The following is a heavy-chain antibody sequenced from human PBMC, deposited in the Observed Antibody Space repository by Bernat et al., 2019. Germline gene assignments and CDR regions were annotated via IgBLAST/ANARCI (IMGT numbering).Heavy chain of an antibody. Sequence: EVQLLESGGGLVQPGGSLRLSCAASGFTFNNYAMSWVRQAPGKGLEWGSTINGGAASTYYTYSVKGRFTISRDNSKNTVYLQMNSLRAEDTAVYYCARWNWYLDLWGRGTLVTVSS. D-gene: IGHD1-1*01. CDR1: GFTFNNYA. V-gene: IGHV3-23*01. CDR2: INGGAAST. CDR3: ARWNWYLDL. J-gene: IGHJ2*01.